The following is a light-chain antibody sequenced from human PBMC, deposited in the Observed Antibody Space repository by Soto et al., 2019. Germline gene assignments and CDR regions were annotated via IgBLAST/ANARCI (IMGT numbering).Light chain of an antibody. J-gene: IGKJ4*01. Sequence: PGESVTLSCRASQSVSSSYLTWYQRKPGQAPRLLIYGASTRATGIPARFSGSGSGTDFTLTISSLQPEDFAVYYCQQYNSWPLTFGGGTKVDIK. V-gene: IGKV3D-7*01. CDR3: QQYNSWPLT. CDR1: QSVSSSY. CDR2: GAS.